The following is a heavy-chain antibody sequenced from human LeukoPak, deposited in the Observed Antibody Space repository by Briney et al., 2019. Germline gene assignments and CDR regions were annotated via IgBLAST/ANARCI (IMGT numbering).Heavy chain of an antibody. CDR1: GGSISSGSYH. CDR3: ARLSRLGEFSFNYAFDI. D-gene: IGHD3-16*02. J-gene: IGHJ3*02. CDR2: IYTSGST. Sequence: PSETLSLTCTVSGGSISSGSYHWSWIRQPAGKGLEWIGRIYTSGSTNYNPSLKSRVTISVDTSKNQFSLKVTSMAADTGVYYCARLSRLGEFSFNYAFDIWGQGTMVTVSS. V-gene: IGHV4-61*02.